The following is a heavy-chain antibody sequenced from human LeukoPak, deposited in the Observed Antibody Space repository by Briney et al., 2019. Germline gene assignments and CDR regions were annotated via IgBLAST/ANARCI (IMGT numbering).Heavy chain of an antibody. V-gene: IGHV4-38-2*02. CDR2: IYRSGST. CDR3: ARTSIAARQIDY. J-gene: IGHJ4*02. Sequence: KTSETLSLTCTVSGYSISSGYYWVWIRQPPGKGLEWIGSIYRSGSTNYNPSLKSRVTISVDTSKNQFSLKLSSVTAADTAVYYCARTSIAARQIDYWGQGTLVTVSS. CDR1: GYSISSGYY. D-gene: IGHD6-6*01.